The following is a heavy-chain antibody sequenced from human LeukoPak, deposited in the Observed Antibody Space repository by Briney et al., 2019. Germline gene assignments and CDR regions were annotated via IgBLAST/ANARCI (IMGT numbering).Heavy chain of an antibody. J-gene: IGHJ5*02. CDR2: INHSGST. CDR3: AGGHGRGYSYGYRTNWFDP. Sequence: SETLSLTCAVYGGSFSGYYWSWIRQPPGKGLEWIGEINHSGSTNYNPSLKSRVTISVDTSNNHFSLTLRSVTAADTAVYYCAGGHGRGYSYGYRTNWFDPWGQGTLVTVSS. V-gene: IGHV4-34*01. CDR1: GGSFSGYY. D-gene: IGHD5-18*01.